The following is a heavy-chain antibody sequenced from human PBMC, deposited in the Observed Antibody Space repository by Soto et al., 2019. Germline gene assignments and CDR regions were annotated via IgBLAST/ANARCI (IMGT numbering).Heavy chain of an antibody. CDR3: AKLSVYSSGTIYYGMDV. V-gene: IGHV3-30*18. D-gene: IGHD6-25*01. CDR2: ISYDGSNK. CDR1: GFTFSSYG. Sequence: HPGGSLRLSCAASGFTFSSYGMHWVRQAPGKGLEWVAVISYDGSNKYYADSVKGRFTISRDNSKNTLYLQMNSLRAEDTAVYYCAKLSVYSSGTIYYGMDVWGQGTTVTVSS. J-gene: IGHJ6*02.